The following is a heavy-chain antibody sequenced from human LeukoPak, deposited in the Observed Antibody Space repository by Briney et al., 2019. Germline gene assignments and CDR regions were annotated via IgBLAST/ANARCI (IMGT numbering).Heavy chain of an antibody. D-gene: IGHD4-17*01. CDR2: IYYSGST. CDR1: GCSISSGYYY. CDR3: ARDVYGDYAFDY. Sequence: PSQTLSLTCTVSGCSISSGYYYWSWIRQPPGKGLEWIGYIYYSGSTYYNPSLKSRVTISVDTSKNQFSLKLSSVTAAGTAVYYCARDVYGDYAFDYWGQGTLVTVSS. J-gene: IGHJ4*02. V-gene: IGHV4-30-4*01.